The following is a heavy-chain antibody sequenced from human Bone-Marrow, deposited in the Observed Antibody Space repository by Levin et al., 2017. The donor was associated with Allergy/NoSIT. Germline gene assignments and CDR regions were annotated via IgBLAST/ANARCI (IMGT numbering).Heavy chain of an antibody. D-gene: IGHD4-17*01. CDR3: AISYGDYSLLNF. Sequence: ASVKVSCKASGYTFIGYYIHWVRQAPGQGLEWLGRIHPNTGDTKFAQKFQGRVTMTRDTSISTGYVELTRLTSDDSAVYYYAISYGDYSLLNFWGQGTLVTVSS. CDR1: GYTFIGYY. V-gene: IGHV1-2*06. J-gene: IGHJ4*02. CDR2: IHPNTGDT.